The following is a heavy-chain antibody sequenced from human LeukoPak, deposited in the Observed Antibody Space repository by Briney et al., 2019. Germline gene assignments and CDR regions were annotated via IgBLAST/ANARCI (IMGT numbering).Heavy chain of an antibody. Sequence: ASVEVSCKASGYTFTSYYMHWVRQAPGQGLEWMGIINPSGGSTSYAQKFQGRVTMTRDTSTSTVYMELSSLRSEDTAVYYCARDYLDSPRHLLLWFGELLGGFDYWGQGTLVTVSS. CDR1: GYTFTSYY. CDR2: INPSGGST. J-gene: IGHJ4*02. V-gene: IGHV1-46*01. D-gene: IGHD3-10*01. CDR3: ARDYLDSPRHLLLWFGELLGGFDY.